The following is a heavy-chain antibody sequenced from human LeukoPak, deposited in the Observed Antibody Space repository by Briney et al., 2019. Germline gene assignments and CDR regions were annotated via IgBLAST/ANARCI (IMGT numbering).Heavy chain of an antibody. J-gene: IGHJ4*02. V-gene: IGHV3-48*03. D-gene: IGHD2-15*01. CDR1: GFTFSSYE. Sequence: GGSLRLSCAASGFTFSSYEMSWVRQAPGKGLEWVSYISSSGSTIYYADSVKGRFTISRDNAKNSLYLQMNSLRAEDTAVYYCARAGDIVVVVAAFFDYWGQGTLVTVSS. CDR2: ISSSGSTI. CDR3: ARAGDIVVVVAAFFDY.